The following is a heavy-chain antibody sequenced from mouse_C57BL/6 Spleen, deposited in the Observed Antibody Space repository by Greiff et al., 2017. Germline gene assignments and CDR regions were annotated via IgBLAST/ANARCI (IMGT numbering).Heavy chain of an antibody. D-gene: IGHD3-2*02. V-gene: IGHV1-82*01. Sequence: QVQLQQSGPELVKPGASVTISCKASGYAFSSSWMYWVKQRPGKGLEWIGRFYPGDGDNNYNGKFKGEAPLTADKSASTAYKQLSSLTSEDSAVYVGARPATSQATQVAYWGQGTLVTVSA. CDR2: FYPGDGDN. CDR3: ARPATSQATQVAY. J-gene: IGHJ3*01. CDR1: GYAFSSSW.